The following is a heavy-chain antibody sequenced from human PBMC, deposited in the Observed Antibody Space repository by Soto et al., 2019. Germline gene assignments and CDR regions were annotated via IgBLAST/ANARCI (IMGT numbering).Heavy chain of an antibody. CDR2: ISHSGSV. J-gene: IGHJ4*02. CDR3: ARSFGWYAIDY. V-gene: IGHV4-4*02. Sequence: QVLLQESGPGLVQPSGTLSLSCAVSGGSISSSHFWGWVRQPPGKGLEWVGDISHSGSVNYNPSPKSRVTISIDKSKNQFSLKLNSVTAAATAVYYCARSFGWYAIDYWGQGTLVIVSS. D-gene: IGHD6-19*01. CDR1: GGSISSSHF.